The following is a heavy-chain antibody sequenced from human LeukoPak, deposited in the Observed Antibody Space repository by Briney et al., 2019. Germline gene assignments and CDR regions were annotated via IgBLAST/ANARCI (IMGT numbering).Heavy chain of an antibody. CDR1: GSTFSDHY. J-gene: IGHJ6*02. V-gene: IGHV3-72*01. CDR2: IKNKANSYIT. Sequence: GGSLRLSCAASGSTFSDHYMDWVRQAPGKGLERVGHIKNKANSYITEYAASVKGRFTISRDDSKNSLFLQMNSLKTDDTAVYYCARFRGFYYGLDLWGQGTTVIVSS. CDR3: ARFRGFYYGLDL. D-gene: IGHD3-10*01.